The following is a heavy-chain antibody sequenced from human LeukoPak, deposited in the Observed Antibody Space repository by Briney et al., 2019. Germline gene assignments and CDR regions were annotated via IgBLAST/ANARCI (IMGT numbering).Heavy chain of an antibody. Sequence: PGGSLRLSCAASGFTFSSYGLHWVRQTPGKGLEWVAFIRYDGSDKYHVDAVKGRFTISRDNSKNTLYLQMNSLRTEDTAVYYCAKVIYGDYTNPSWFDPWGQGTLVTVSS. CDR2: IRYDGSDK. D-gene: IGHD4-17*01. CDR1: GFTFSSYG. CDR3: AKVIYGDYTNPSWFDP. V-gene: IGHV3-30*02. J-gene: IGHJ5*02.